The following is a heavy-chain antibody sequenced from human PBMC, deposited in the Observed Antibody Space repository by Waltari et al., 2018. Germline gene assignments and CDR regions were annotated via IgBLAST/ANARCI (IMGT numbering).Heavy chain of an antibody. CDR2: SIPILGTA. CDR3: ASLNYYGSGSYYKIDY. Sequence: QVQLVQSGAEVKKPGSSVKVSCKASGGTFSSYAISWVRQAPGQGLEWIGGSIPILGTANYAQKFQGRVTITADESTSTAYMELSSLRSEDTAVYYCASLNYYGSGSYYKIDYWGQGTLVTVSS. CDR1: GGTFSSYA. J-gene: IGHJ4*02. V-gene: IGHV1-69*13. D-gene: IGHD3-10*01.